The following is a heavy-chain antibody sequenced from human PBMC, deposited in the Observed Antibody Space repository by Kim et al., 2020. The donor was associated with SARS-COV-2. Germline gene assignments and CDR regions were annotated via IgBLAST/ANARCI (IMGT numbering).Heavy chain of an antibody. Sequence: ASVKVSCKASGYTFTSYYMHWVRQAPGQGLEWMGIINPSGGSTSYAQKFQGRVTMTRDTSTSTVYMELSSPRSEDTAVYYCARDLTVTTQYYYYYYGMDVWGQGTTVTVSS. D-gene: IGHD4-17*01. CDR3: ARDLTVTTQYYYYYYGMDV. V-gene: IGHV1-46*03. J-gene: IGHJ6*02. CDR2: INPSGGST. CDR1: GYTFTSYY.